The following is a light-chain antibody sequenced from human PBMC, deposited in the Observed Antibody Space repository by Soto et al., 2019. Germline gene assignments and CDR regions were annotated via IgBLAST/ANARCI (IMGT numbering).Light chain of an antibody. CDR2: KAS. CDR1: QSISSW. CDR3: QQYNRGT. V-gene: IGKV1-5*03. J-gene: IGKJ1*01. Sequence: DIQMTQSPSTLSASVGDRVTITCRASQSISSWLAWYQQKPGKAPKLLIYKASSLESGVPSRFSGSGSGTEFTLTISSLQPDDVATYYCQQYNRGTFGQGTKVEIK.